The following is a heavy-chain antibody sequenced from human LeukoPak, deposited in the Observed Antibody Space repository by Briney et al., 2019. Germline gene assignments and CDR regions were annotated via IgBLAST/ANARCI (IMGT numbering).Heavy chain of an antibody. D-gene: IGHD6-19*01. CDR1: GYTFTSYY. Sequence: GASVKVSCKASGYTFTSYYMHWVRQAPGQGLEWMGIISPSGGSTSYAQKFQGRVTMTGDTSTSTVYMELSSLRSEDTAVYYCARRRSGWYLIDYWGQGTLVTVSS. J-gene: IGHJ4*02. V-gene: IGHV1-46*01. CDR2: ISPSGGST. CDR3: ARRRSGWYLIDY.